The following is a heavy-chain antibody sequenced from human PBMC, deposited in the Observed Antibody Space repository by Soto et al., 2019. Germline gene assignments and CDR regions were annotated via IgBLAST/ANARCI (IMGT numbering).Heavy chain of an antibody. Sequence: EVHLVESGGGVAQPGGSLRLSCATSGFTFDDYAMHWLRQAPGKGLEWVSGISLNSDNTGYADSVKGRFTISRDNAKRSQFLQINMLRREDTALYFCARTTWGNGDPLDSWGQGTLVTVSS. V-gene: IGHV3-9*01. J-gene: IGHJ4*02. CDR1: GFTFDDYA. CDR2: ISLNSDNT. D-gene: IGHD1-1*01. CDR3: ARTTWGNGDPLDS.